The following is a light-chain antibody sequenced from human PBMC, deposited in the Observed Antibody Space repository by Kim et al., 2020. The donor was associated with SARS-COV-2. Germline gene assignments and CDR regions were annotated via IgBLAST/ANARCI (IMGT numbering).Light chain of an antibody. CDR1: QGIRHNY. V-gene: IGKV3-20*01. CDR3: QQYTTSPRT. CDR2: GAS. J-gene: IGKJ2*01. Sequence: FSPGERATLSCRASQGIRHNYFAWYQQKPGQAPRLLIYGASIRASGIPDRFSGSGSGTDFTLTIDRLEPEDSAVYYCQQYTTSPRTFGQGTKLEI.